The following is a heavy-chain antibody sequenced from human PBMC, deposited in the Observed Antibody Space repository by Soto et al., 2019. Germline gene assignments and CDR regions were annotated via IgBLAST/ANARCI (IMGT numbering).Heavy chain of an antibody. CDR1: GFTFSNSW. CDR3: ARGDIDFHF. V-gene: IGHV3-7*01. D-gene: IGHD3-3*01. Sequence: GGSLRLSCAASGFTFSNSWMNWVRQAPGKGLEWVANMNQDGSEKYYVDSVKGRFTISRDNAKNSLFLQMNSLRAEDTAIYYCARGDIDFHFWGLGTLVTVSS. CDR2: MNQDGSEK. J-gene: IGHJ1*01.